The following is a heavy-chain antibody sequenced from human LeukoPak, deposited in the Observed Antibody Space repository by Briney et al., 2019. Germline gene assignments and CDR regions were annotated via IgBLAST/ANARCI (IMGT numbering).Heavy chain of an antibody. J-gene: IGHJ4*02. D-gene: IGHD2-8*01. V-gene: IGHV3-23*01. CDR3: VRMVSGDS. CDR2: ISASGIHI. Sequence: PGGSLRLSCAVSGFTFSNYDMNWVRQAPGKGPEWVTTISASGIHIYYADSAKGRFTIPRDNSRNTLELQMNSLRGEDTAVYYCVRMVSGDSWGQGTLVTVTS. CDR1: GFTFSNYD.